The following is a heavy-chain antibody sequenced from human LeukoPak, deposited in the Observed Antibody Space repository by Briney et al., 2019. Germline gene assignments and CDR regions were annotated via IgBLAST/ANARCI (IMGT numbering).Heavy chain of an antibody. Sequence: SETLSLTCTVSGGSISSSSYYCGWIRQPPGKGLEWIGSIYYSGSTYYNPSLKSRVTISVDTSKNQFSLKLSSVTAADTAVYYCASVWYFDYWGQGTLVTVSS. CDR3: ASVWYFDY. V-gene: IGHV4-39*01. J-gene: IGHJ4*02. D-gene: IGHD3-16*01. CDR2: IYYSGST. CDR1: GGSISSSSYY.